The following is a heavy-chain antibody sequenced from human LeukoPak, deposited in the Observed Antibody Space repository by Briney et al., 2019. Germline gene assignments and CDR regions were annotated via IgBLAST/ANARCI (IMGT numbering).Heavy chain of an antibody. D-gene: IGHD5-12*01. V-gene: IGHV4-34*01. J-gene: IGHJ4*02. CDR3: ARRDGYNLGY. Sequence: SETLSLTCAVYGGSFSGYYWSWIRQPPGKGLEWIGEINHSGSTNYNPSLKSRVTISVDTSMNQFSLKLSSVTAADTAVYYCARRDGYNLGYWGQGTLVTVSS. CDR1: GGSFSGYY. CDR2: INHSGST.